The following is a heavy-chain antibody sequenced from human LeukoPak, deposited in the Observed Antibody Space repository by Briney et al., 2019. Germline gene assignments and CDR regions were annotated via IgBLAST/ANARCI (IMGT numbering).Heavy chain of an antibody. D-gene: IGHD3-22*01. CDR2: ISYDGSNK. CDR1: GFTFSSYA. V-gene: IGHV3-30-3*02. Sequence: GGSLRLSCAVSGFTFSSYAMHWVRQAPGKGLEWVAVISYDGSNKYYADSVKGRFTISRDNSKNTLYLQMNSLRAEDTAVYYCAKFPQYYYDSSGFFASDAFDIWGQGTMVTVSS. J-gene: IGHJ3*02. CDR3: AKFPQYYYDSSGFFASDAFDI.